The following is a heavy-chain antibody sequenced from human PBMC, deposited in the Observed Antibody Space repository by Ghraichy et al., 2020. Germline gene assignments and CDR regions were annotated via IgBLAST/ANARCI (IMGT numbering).Heavy chain of an antibody. V-gene: IGHV3-7*03. CDR3: VGWSESGNS. J-gene: IGHJ4*02. D-gene: IGHD3-3*01. Sequence: GGHLRLSCAASGFTFSTAWMSWIRQAPGKGLEWAAHIKPDGREKFYVDSVKGRFTISRDNARNSLYLQMNSLMAEDTAVYYCVGWSESGNSWGQGTLVTVSS. CDR1: GFTFSTAW. CDR2: IKPDGREK.